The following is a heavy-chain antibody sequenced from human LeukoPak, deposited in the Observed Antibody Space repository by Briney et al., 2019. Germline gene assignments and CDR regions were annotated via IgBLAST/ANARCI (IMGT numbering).Heavy chain of an antibody. Sequence: SETLSLTCTVSGGSISSSSYYWGWIRQPPGKGLEWVGTIYYGGSTNYNPSLKSRLTISVDTSKNQFSLRLSSVTAADSAVYYCVRQSGFSMIVVVFDYWGQGTLVTVSS. CDR3: VRQSGFSMIVVVFDY. V-gene: IGHV4-39*01. CDR1: GGSISSSSYY. J-gene: IGHJ4*02. CDR2: IYYGGST. D-gene: IGHD3-22*01.